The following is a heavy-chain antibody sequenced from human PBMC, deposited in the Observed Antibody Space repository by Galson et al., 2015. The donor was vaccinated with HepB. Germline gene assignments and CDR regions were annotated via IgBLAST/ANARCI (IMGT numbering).Heavy chain of an antibody. D-gene: IGHD3-3*01. CDR2: ISGSGGST. J-gene: IGHJ4*02. CDR3: ARSRLEWILVD. V-gene: IGHV3-23*01. CDR1: GFTFSSYA. Sequence: SLRLSCAASGFTFSSYAMSWVRQAPGKGLEWVSAISGSGGSTYYADSVKGRFTISRDNSKNTLYLQMNSLRAEDTAVYYCARSRLEWILVDWGQGTLVTVSS.